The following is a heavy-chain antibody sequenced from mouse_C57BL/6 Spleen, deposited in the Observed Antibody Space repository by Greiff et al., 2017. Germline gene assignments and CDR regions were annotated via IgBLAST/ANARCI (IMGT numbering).Heavy chain of an antibody. CDR2: ISGGGGNT. Sequence: EVKLVESGGGLVKPGGSLKLSCAASGFTFSSYTMSWVRQTPEKRLEWVATISGGGGNTYYPDSVKGRFTISRDNAKNTLYLQMSSLRSDDTALYYCARHAYYGNYDYFDDWGQGTTLTVSS. CDR1: GFTFSSYT. V-gene: IGHV5-9*01. CDR3: ARHAYYGNYDYFDD. D-gene: IGHD2-10*01. J-gene: IGHJ2*01.